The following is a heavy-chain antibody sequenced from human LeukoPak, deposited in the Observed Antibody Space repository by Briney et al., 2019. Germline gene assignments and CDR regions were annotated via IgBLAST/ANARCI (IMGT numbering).Heavy chain of an antibody. D-gene: IGHD3-10*01. CDR1: GYSFTSYW. Sequence: GESLKISCKGSGYSFTSYWIGWVRQMPGKGLEWMGIIYPGDSDTRYSPSFQGQVTISADKSISTAYLQWSSLKASDTAMYYCARCLLLWFGELNAFDIWGQGTMVTVSS. V-gene: IGHV5-51*01. J-gene: IGHJ3*02. CDR2: IYPGDSDT. CDR3: ARCLLLWFGELNAFDI.